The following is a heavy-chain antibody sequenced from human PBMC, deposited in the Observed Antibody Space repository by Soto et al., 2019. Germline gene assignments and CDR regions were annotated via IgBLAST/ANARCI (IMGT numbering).Heavy chain of an antibody. CDR3: ARGLRFLESDY. J-gene: IGHJ4*02. CDR2: IYPGDSDT. V-gene: IGHV5-51*01. CDR1: GYSFTSYW. Sequence: PGESLKISCKGSGYSFTSYWIGWVRQMPGKGLEYMAIIYPGDSDTRYGPSFQGQVTISADKSINTAYLQWSSLKASDTAVYYCARGLRFLESDYWGQGTLVTAPQ. D-gene: IGHD3-3*01.